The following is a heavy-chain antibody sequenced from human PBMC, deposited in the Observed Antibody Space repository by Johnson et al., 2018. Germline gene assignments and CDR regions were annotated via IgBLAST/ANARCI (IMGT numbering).Heavy chain of an antibody. CDR1: GFTFSDYY. CDR2: ISSSGSTI. D-gene: IGHD3-10*01. Sequence: QVQLVESGGGLVKPGGSLRLSCAASGFTFSDYYLSWIRQAPGKGLEWVSYISSSGSTIYYADSVKGRFTISRDKAKNSLYLQMNSLRAEDTAVYYLARDPRGGRFGELLLGMDVWGQGTTVTVSS. CDR3: ARDPRGGRFGELLLGMDV. J-gene: IGHJ6*02. V-gene: IGHV3-11*01.